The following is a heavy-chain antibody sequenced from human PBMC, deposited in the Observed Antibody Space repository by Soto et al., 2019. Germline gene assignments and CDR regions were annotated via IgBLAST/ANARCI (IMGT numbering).Heavy chain of an antibody. J-gene: IGHJ6*04. D-gene: IGHD5-12*01. CDR3: ARDRRAYSGYVYGMDV. CDR2: ISYDGSNK. CDR1: GFTFSSYG. Sequence: PGGSLRLSCAASGFTFSSYGMHWVRQSPGKGLEWVAVISYDGSNKYYADSVKGRFTISRDNSKNTLYLRMNSLRAEDTAVYYCARDRRAYSGYVYGMDVWGKGTTVTVSS. V-gene: IGHV3-30-3*01.